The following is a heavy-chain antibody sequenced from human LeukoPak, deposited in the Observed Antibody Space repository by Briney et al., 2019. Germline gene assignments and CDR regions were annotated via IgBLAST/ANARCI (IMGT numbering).Heavy chain of an antibody. J-gene: IGHJ3*02. CDR3: ARRGYCSGDCYPPEGGAFDT. V-gene: IGHV3-21*01. CDR2: ISSSSNYI. D-gene: IGHD2-21*02. CDR1: GFSINIYS. Sequence: PGGSLRLSCGASGFSINIYSMNWVRQAPGKGLEWVASISSSSNYIYYADSVKGRFTISRDNAKNSVYLQMNSLRAEDTAVYYCARRGYCSGDCYPPEGGAFDTWGQGTMVTVYS.